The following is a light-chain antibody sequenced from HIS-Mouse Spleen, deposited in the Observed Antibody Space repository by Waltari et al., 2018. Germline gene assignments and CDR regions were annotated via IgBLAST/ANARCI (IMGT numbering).Light chain of an antibody. CDR2: STN. CDR3: AAWDDSLHGVV. CDR1: SSNIGSNT. Sequence: QSVLTQPPSASGTPGQRVTISCSGSSSNIGSNTVNWYQQLPGTAPKLLIYSTNQRPSGVPDRISGSNSGTSASLAISGLQSEDEADYYCAAWDDSLHGVVFGRGTKLTVL. V-gene: IGLV1-44*01. J-gene: IGLJ2*01.